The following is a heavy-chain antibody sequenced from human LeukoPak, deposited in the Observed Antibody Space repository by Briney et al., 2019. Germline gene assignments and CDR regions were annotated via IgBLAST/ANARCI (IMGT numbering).Heavy chain of an antibody. Sequence: GSLRLSCAASGFIFSSYAMNWVRQAPGKGLEWIGEINHSGSTNYNPSLKSRVTISVDTSKNQFSLKLSSVTAADTAVYYCARGVSYFDWPGGSYDPWGQGTLVTVSS. CDR2: INHSGST. V-gene: IGHV4-34*01. CDR3: ARGVSYFDWPGGSYDP. J-gene: IGHJ5*02. CDR1: GFIFSSYA. D-gene: IGHD3-9*01.